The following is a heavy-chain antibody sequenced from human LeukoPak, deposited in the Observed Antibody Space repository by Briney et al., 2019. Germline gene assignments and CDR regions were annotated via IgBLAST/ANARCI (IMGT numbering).Heavy chain of an antibody. CDR3: ARAYSSAWYSPGY. CDR1: GFTFSNAW. CDR2: IKSKTDGGTT. D-gene: IGHD6-19*01. J-gene: IGHJ4*02. Sequence: PWGSLRLSCAASGFTFSNAWMSWVRQAPGKGLEWVGRIKSKTDGGTTDYAAPVKGRFTISRDDSKNTLYLQMNSLKTEDTAVYYCARAYSSAWYSPGYWGQGTLVTVSS. V-gene: IGHV3-15*01.